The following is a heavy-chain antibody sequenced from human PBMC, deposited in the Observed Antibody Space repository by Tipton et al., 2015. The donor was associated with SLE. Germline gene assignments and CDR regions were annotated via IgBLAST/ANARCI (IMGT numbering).Heavy chain of an antibody. CDR3: ARGLGAYSSGWRYYFYYMDV. CDR1: GGSFSGYY. J-gene: IGHJ6*03. CDR2: INPSGST. D-gene: IGHD6-19*01. Sequence: TLSLTCAVYGGSFSGYYWSWIRQPPGKGLEWIGEINPSGSTNYNPSLKSRVIISIDTSKNQFSLKLNSVTAADTAVYYCARGLGAYSSGWRYYFYYMDVWGKGTTVTVFS. V-gene: IGHV4-34*01.